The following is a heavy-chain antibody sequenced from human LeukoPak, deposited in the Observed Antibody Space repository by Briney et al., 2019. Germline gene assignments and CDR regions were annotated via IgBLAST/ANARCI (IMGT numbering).Heavy chain of an antibody. CDR3: ARGYYHFDY. D-gene: IGHD3-3*01. CDR1: GGSVSSYY. J-gene: IGHJ4*02. CDR2: IYYSGST. V-gene: IGHV4-59*08. Sequence: SETLSLTCTVSGGSVSSYYWNWIRQPAGKGLEWIGYIYYSGSTNYNPSLKSRVTISVDTSKNQFSLKLSSVTAADTALYYCARGYYHFDYWGQGTLVTVSS.